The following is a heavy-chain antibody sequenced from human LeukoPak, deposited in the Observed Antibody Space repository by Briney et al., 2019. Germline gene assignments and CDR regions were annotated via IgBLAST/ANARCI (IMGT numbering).Heavy chain of an antibody. V-gene: IGHV3-23*01. CDR3: ARRPYDILTGYLAY. Sequence: GGSLRLSCAASGFTFSSYAMSWVRQAPGKGLEWVSAISGSGGSTYYADSVKGRFTISRDNSKNTLYLQMNSLRAEDTAVYYCARRPYDILTGYLAYWGQGTLVTVSS. CDR1: GFTFSSYA. D-gene: IGHD3-9*01. CDR2: ISGSGGST. J-gene: IGHJ4*02.